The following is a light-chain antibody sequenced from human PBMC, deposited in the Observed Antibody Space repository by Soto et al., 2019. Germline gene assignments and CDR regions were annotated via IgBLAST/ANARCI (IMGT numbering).Light chain of an antibody. Sequence: SVLTQPPSVSGAPGQRVTISCTGSSSNIGADYDIHWYQHLPGTAPKLLIYANINRPSGVPDRFSGSKSGTSASLAITELQAEDEADYYCQSYDRSLSGSVFGGGTQLTVL. CDR3: QSYDRSLSGSV. CDR2: ANI. CDR1: SSNIGADYD. J-gene: IGLJ3*02. V-gene: IGLV1-40*01.